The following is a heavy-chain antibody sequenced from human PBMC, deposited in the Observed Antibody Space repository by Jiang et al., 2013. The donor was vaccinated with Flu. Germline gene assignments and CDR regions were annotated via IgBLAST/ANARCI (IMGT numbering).Heavy chain of an antibody. CDR3: ARDLRWLQLRWYFDL. V-gene: IGHV3-30*01. Sequence: ISRDNSKNTLYLQMNSLRAEDTAVYYCARDLRWLQLRWYFDLWGRGTLVTVSS. J-gene: IGHJ2*01. D-gene: IGHD5-24*01.